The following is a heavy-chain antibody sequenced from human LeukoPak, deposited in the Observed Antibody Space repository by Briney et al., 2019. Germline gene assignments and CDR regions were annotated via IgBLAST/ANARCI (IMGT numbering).Heavy chain of an antibody. D-gene: IGHD6-6*01. CDR1: GFTFSSYA. J-gene: IGHJ4*02. V-gene: IGHV3-23*01. Sequence: GGSLRLSCVASGFTFSSYAMSWVRQAPGKGLEWVSAISGSGGSTYYADSVKGRFTISRDNSKNTLYLQMNSLRAEDTAVYYCAKDREYSSSPFDYWGQGTLVTVSS. CDR2: ISGSGGST. CDR3: AKDREYSSSPFDY.